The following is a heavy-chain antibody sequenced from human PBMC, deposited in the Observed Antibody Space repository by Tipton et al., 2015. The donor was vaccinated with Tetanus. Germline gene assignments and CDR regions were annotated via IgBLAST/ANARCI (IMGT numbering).Heavy chain of an antibody. V-gene: IGHV3-7*03. CDR1: GFTFSTYW. CDR3: AAEVSAGY. J-gene: IGHJ4*02. CDR2: INRDGSET. Sequence: SLRLSCAVSGFTFSTYWMTWVRQAPGKGLEWVANINRDGSETYYVDSVKGRFTISRDNAKNLLHLQMNSLRAEDTAVYYCAAEVSAGYGGQGTLVTVSS. D-gene: IGHD4/OR15-4a*01.